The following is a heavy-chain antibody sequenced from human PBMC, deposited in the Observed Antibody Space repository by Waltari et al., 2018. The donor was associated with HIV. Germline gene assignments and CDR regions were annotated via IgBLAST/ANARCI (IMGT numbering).Heavy chain of an antibody. D-gene: IGHD2-15*01. V-gene: IGHV3-48*04. CDR3: AKEVVALPHYYYYGLDV. Sequence: EVQLVESGGGLVQPGGSLRLSCAASGFTFSSYSMNWVRQAPGNGLEWVSYISSTSNTIYYADSVKGRFTVSRDNAKNSLSLQMNSLRAEDTAVYFCAKEVVALPHYYYYGLDVWGQGTTVTVSS. J-gene: IGHJ6*02. CDR1: GFTFSSYS. CDR2: ISSTSNTI.